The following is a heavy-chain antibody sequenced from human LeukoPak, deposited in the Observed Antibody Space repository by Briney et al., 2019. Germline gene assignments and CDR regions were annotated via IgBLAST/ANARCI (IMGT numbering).Heavy chain of an antibody. D-gene: IGHD6-13*01. J-gene: IGHJ4*02. V-gene: IGHV3-23*01. Sequence: GGSLRLSCAASGFTFSSYSMNWVRQAPGKGLEWVSDISGSGGSTYYADSVKGRFTISRDNSKNTLYPQMISLRAEDTAVYYCASRIVAAGFDYWGQGTLVTVSS. CDR3: ASRIVAAGFDY. CDR2: ISGSGGST. CDR1: GFTFSSYS.